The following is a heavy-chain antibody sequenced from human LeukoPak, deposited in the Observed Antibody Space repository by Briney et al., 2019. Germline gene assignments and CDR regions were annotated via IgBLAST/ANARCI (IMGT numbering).Heavy chain of an antibody. CDR3: GGFGALIHY. CDR1: GFTFSDAC. Sequence: AGGSLRLSCAASGFTFSDACMSWVRQAPGKGLEWVGRIKDKTDGWTTDYAAPVKGRFSISRDDSKNMLYLQMNSLKSEDTAVYYCGGFGALIHYWGQGALVTVSS. V-gene: IGHV3-15*01. CDR2: IKDKTDGWTT. D-gene: IGHD3-10*01. J-gene: IGHJ4*02.